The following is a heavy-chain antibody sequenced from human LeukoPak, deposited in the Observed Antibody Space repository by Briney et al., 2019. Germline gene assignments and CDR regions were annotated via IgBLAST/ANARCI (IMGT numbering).Heavy chain of an antibody. Sequence: ASVKVSCKASGYTFTSYGISWVRQAPGQGLEWMGWISAYNGNTNYAPKLQGRVTMTRDTSTSTVYMELSSLRSEDTAVYYCARGDSSSWYGPLFDYWGQGTLVTVSS. CDR2: ISAYNGNT. CDR3: ARGDSSSWYGPLFDY. J-gene: IGHJ4*02. CDR1: GYTFTSYG. V-gene: IGHV1-18*01. D-gene: IGHD6-13*01.